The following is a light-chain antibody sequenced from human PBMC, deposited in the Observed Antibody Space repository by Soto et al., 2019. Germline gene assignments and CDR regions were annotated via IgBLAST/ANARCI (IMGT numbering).Light chain of an antibody. CDR2: DVS. CDR1: SSDIGTYNY. J-gene: IGLJ2*01. CDR3: SSIASSNTLV. Sequence: QSALTQPASVSGSLGQSITISCIGTSSDIGTYNYVSWYQQHPGKAPNLVIFDVSNRPSGVSDRFSGSKSGNTASLTISGLQVEDEGDYYCSSIASSNTLVFGGGTKLTVL. V-gene: IGLV2-14*01.